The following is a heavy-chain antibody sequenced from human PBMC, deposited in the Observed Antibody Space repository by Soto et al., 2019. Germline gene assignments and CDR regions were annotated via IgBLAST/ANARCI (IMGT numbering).Heavy chain of an antibody. J-gene: IGHJ6*02. CDR3: ARELITMVRGVISYYGMDV. CDR2: INPSGDSP. CDR1: GYTFTSYY. V-gene: IGHV1-46*01. Sequence: QVQLVQSGAEVKKPGASVKVSCKASGYTFTSYYMHWVRQAPGEGLQWMGVINPSGDSPTYAQEFQGRVTMTRDTSTSTVYMDLSSLRSADTAVYYCARELITMVRGVISYYGMDVWGQGTTVTVSS. D-gene: IGHD3-10*01.